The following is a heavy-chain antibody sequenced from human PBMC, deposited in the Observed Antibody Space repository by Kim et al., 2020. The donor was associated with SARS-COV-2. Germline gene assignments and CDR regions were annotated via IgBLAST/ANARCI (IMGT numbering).Heavy chain of an antibody. Sequence: GGSLRLSCAASGLAFSSYSLSWVRQAPGKGLEWVSAITAGGGGTYYADSVKGRFTISRDNSKKTLYLQMNSLRAEDTARYYCVNLLRVTTDAFDIWGQGAVVTVSS. V-gene: IGHV3-23*01. D-gene: IGHD4-17*01. CDR1: GLAFSSYS. J-gene: IGHJ3*02. CDR3: VNLLRVTTDAFDI. CDR2: ITAGGGGT.